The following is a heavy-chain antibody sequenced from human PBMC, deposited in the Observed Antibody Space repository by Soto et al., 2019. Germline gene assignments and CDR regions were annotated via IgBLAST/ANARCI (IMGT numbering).Heavy chain of an antibody. J-gene: IGHJ6*02. CDR2: IYYSGST. CDR1: GGSISSSSYY. CDR3: ARQGIAVAGTCYYGMDV. V-gene: IGHV4-39*01. Sequence: SETLSLTCTVSGGSISSSSYYWGWIRQPPGKGLEWIGSIYYSGSTYYNPSLKSRVTISVDTSKNQFSLKLSSVTAADTAVYYCARQGIAVAGTCYYGMDVWGQGTTVTVSS. D-gene: IGHD6-19*01.